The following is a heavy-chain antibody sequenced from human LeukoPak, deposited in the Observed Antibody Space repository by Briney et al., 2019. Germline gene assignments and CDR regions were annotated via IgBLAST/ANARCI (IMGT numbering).Heavy chain of an antibody. CDR3: ARGEDVVVPAAILRGALDY. CDR1: GGSLSGYY. Sequence: PSETLSLTCAVYGGSLSGYYWSWIRQPPGKGLEWIGEINHSGSTNYNPSLKSRVTISVDTSKNQFSLKLSSVTAADTAVYYCARGEDVVVPAAILRGALDYWGQGTLVTVSS. D-gene: IGHD2-2*02. CDR2: INHSGST. J-gene: IGHJ4*02. V-gene: IGHV4-34*01.